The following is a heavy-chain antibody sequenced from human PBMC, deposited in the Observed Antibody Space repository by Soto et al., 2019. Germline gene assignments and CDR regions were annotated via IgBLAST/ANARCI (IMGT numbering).Heavy chain of an antibody. V-gene: IGHV1-69*19. CDR3: AAYSAIAAAGYFKF. Sequence: QVQLVQSGAEVKEPGSSVKVSCKASGDLFNNHAFNWVRQASGQGLEWMGRIAPLFSTTNYAQKFQGRVTIGAAEWTTIVYLEVTNLESDGSAIYYCAAYSAIAAAGYFKFWGKGTLVTVSS. CDR1: GDLFNNHA. CDR2: IAPLFSTT. D-gene: IGHD6-13*01. J-gene: IGHJ4*02.